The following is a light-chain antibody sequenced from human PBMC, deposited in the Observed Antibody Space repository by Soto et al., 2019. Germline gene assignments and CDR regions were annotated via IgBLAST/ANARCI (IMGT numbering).Light chain of an antibody. V-gene: IGKV1-5*03. Sequence: DIQMTQSPSTLSASVGDRVTITCRASQSISTWLAWYQQKSEKAPKLLIYKASSLESGVPSRFSGSGSGTEFTLTISSLQPDDFATYYCQQYNSYRYTFGQGTKLEIK. CDR2: KAS. CDR1: QSISTW. J-gene: IGKJ2*01. CDR3: QQYNSYRYT.